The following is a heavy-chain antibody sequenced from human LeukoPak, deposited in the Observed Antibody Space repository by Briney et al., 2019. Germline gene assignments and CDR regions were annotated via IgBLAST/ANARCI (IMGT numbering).Heavy chain of an antibody. CDR1: GGSISSYY. J-gene: IGHJ5*02. CDR2: IYCSGST. V-gene: IGHV4-59*01. Sequence: SETLSLTCTVSGGSISSYYWSWIRQPPGKGLEWIGYIYCSGSTNYNPSLKSRVTISVDTSKNQFSLKLSSVTAADTAVYYCARDLEQRGDGWFDPWGQGTLVTVSS. D-gene: IGHD6-25*01. CDR3: ARDLEQRGDGWFDP.